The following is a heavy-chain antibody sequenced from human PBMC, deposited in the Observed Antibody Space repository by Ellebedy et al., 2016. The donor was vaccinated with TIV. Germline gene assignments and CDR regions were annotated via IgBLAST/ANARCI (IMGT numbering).Heavy chain of an antibody. CDR1: GFTFGDFG. CDR2: IRSKAYGGTA. V-gene: IGHV3-49*03. Sequence: PGGSLRLSCTAPGFTFGDFGMCWFRKLHGKGLEWVAFIRSKAYGGTAEYAASVKGRFTISRDDSNSIAYLKMNNLATEDTAVYYCTRKKTTVVMFDYWGQGTLVTVSS. J-gene: IGHJ4*02. CDR3: TRKKTTVVMFDY. D-gene: IGHD4-23*01.